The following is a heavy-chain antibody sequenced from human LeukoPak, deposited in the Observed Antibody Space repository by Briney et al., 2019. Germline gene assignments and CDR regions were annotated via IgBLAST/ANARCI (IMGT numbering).Heavy chain of an antibody. V-gene: IGHV3-21*01. J-gene: IGHJ6*03. CDR1: GFTFGLYT. D-gene: IGHD1-26*01. CDR3: ARVAAGATTSNDFYYYMDV. CDR2: ITSTGAYI. Sequence: GGSLRLSCAASGFTFGLYTITWVRQAPGKGLEWVSSITSTGAYINYADSVKGRFTISRDNAKNSLYLQMNSLRAEDTAVYYCARVAAGATTSNDFYYYMDVWGRGTTVTVSS.